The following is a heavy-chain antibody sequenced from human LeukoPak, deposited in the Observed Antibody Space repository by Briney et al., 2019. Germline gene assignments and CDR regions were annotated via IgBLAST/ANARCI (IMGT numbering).Heavy chain of an antibody. CDR3: ARVLRDISGYYDY. V-gene: IGHV3-64*01. D-gene: IGHD3-22*01. Sequence: GSLRLSCAASGFTFSNYALHWVRQAPGKGLEYVSAISINGDNTYYANSVKGRFTISRDNSKNTLYLQMGSLRAEDMAVYYCARVLRDISGYYDYWGQGTLVTVFS. J-gene: IGHJ4*02. CDR1: GFTFSNYA. CDR2: ISINGDNT.